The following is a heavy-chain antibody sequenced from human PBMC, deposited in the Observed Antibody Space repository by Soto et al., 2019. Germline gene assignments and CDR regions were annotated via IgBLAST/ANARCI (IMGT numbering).Heavy chain of an antibody. V-gene: IGHV4-39*01. CDR2: IYYSGST. J-gene: IGHJ6*02. Sequence: SETLSLTCTVSGGSISSSSYYWGWIRQPPGKGLEWIGSIYYSGSTYYNPSLKSRVTISVDTSKNQFSLKLSSVTAADTAVYYCARLSSSSWYYYYGMDVWGQGTTVT. CDR3: ARLSSSSWYYYYGMDV. D-gene: IGHD6-13*01. CDR1: GGSISSSSYY.